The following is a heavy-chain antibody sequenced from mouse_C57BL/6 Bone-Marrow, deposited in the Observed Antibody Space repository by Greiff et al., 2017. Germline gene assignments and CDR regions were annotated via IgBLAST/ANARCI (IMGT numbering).Heavy chain of an antibody. CDR3: ARNYSNHGGFDY. J-gene: IGHJ2*01. D-gene: IGHD2-5*01. CDR1: GYTFTSYW. V-gene: IGHV1-69*01. Sequence: QVQLQQPGAELVMPGASVKLSCKASGYTFTSYWMHWVKQRPGQGLEWIGEIDPSDSYTNYNQKFKGKATLTVDKSSSTAYMQLSSLTSEDSAVYYGARNYSNHGGFDYWGQGTTLTVSS. CDR2: IDPSDSYT.